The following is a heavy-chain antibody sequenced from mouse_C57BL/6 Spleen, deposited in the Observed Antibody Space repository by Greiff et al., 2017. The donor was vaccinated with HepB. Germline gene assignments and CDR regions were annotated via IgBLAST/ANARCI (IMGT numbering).Heavy chain of an antibody. CDR2: ISYDGSN. Sequence: VQLKESGPGLVKPSQSLSLTCSVTGYSITSGYYWNWIRQFPGNKLEWMGYISYDGSNNYNPSLKNRISITRDTSKNQFFLKLNSVTTEDTATYYCARESHYYGSSLYWYFDVWGTGTTVTVSS. CDR3: ARESHYYGSSLYWYFDV. CDR1: GYSITSGYY. D-gene: IGHD1-1*01. J-gene: IGHJ1*03. V-gene: IGHV3-6*01.